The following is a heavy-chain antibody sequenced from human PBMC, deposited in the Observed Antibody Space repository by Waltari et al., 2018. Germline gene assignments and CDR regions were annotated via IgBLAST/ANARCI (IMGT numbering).Heavy chain of an antibody. CDR2: IKSDGSST. Sequence: EVQLVESGGGLVQPGGSLRLSCAASGLTFSRQWMHWVRQAPGKGLVWVSGIKSDGSSTIYAGSVKDRFTISRDNAKNTLYLQMISLRAEDTAVYYCARMNGDWGHGTLVTVSS. CDR3: ARMNGD. J-gene: IGHJ4*01. CDR1: GLTFSRQW. D-gene: IGHD2-8*01. V-gene: IGHV3-74*01.